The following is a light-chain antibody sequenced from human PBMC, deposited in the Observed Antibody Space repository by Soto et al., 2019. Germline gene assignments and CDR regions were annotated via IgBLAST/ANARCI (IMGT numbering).Light chain of an antibody. J-gene: IGKJ1*01. CDR1: QNIGTW. V-gene: IGKV1-5*01. Sequence: DIQMTQSPSTLSASVGDRVTITCGASQNIGTWLAWYQQKPGKAPKFLIYDASSLQSGVPSRFSGSGSGTDFTLTITSLQPEDFATYYCLQDYNYPRTFGQGTKVDIK. CDR2: DAS. CDR3: LQDYNYPRT.